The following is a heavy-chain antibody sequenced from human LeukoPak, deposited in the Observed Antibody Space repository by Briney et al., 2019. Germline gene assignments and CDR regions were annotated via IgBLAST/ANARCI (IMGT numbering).Heavy chain of an antibody. CDR2: ISSSGSTI. CDR1: GFTFSSYE. Sequence: HPGGSLRLSCAASGFTFSSYEMNWVRQAPGKGLEWVSYISSSGSTIYYADSVKGRFTISRDNAKNSLYLQMNGLRAEDTAVYYCAREDPGIVDYFDYWGQGTLVTVSS. J-gene: IGHJ4*02. CDR3: AREDPGIVDYFDY. V-gene: IGHV3-48*03. D-gene: IGHD2-15*01.